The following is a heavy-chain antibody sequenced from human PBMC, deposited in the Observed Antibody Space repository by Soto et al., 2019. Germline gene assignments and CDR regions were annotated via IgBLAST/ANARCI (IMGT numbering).Heavy chain of an antibody. V-gene: IGHV4-4*02. CDR1: GGSISSSNF. CDR2: IYHSGNT. J-gene: IGHJ4*02. D-gene: IGHD3-10*01. CDR3: ARRWGEGRVDY. Sequence: SETLSLTCAFSGGSISSSNFGSWVRQPPGKGLEWIGEIYHSGNTNYNPSLKSRVTMAVDKSRNQFSLKLSSVTAADTAVYYCARRWGEGRVDYWGQGTLVT.